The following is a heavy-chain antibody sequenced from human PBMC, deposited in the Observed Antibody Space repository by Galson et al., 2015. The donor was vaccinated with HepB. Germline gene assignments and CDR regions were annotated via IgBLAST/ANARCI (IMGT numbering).Heavy chain of an antibody. CDR2: ISSSSSYI. Sequence: SLRLSCAASGFTFSSYSMNWVRQAPGKGLEWVSSISSSSSYIYYADSVKGRFTISRDNAKNSLYLQMNSLRAEDTAVYYCARGKRWLQWTDVFEIWGQGTMVTVSS. V-gene: IGHV3-21*01. D-gene: IGHD5-24*01. CDR3: ARGKRWLQWTDVFEI. J-gene: IGHJ3*02. CDR1: GFTFSSYS.